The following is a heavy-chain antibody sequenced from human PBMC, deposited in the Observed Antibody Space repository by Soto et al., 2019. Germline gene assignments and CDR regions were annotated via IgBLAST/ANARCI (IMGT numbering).Heavy chain of an antibody. CDR1: GGSVTSYN. D-gene: IGHD2-21*01. CDR3: ARRAVVAVTGSLDNWLDP. V-gene: IGHV4-59*02. J-gene: IGHJ5*02. CDR2: VYNSGST. Sequence: SETLSLTCTVSGGSVTSYNWNWLRQPPGKALEWIGYVYNSGSTNYNPSLKSRVTISVDTSKNQFSLKVNSVTAADTAVYYCARRAVVAVTGSLDNWLDPWGQGILVTVSS.